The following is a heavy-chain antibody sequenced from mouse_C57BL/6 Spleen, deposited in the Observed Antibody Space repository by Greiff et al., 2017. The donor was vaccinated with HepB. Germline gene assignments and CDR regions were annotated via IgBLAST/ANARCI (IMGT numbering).Heavy chain of an antibody. CDR3: ARSPITTVVATDWYFDV. J-gene: IGHJ1*03. CDR2: INPNNGGT. CDR1: GYTFTDYN. V-gene: IGHV1-18*01. D-gene: IGHD1-1*01. Sequence: VEPGASVQIPCKASGYTFTDYNMDWVKQSHGKSLEWIGDINPNNGGTIYNQKFKGKATLTVDKSSSTAYMELRSLTSEDTAVYYCARSPITTVVATDWYFDVWGTGTTVTVSS.